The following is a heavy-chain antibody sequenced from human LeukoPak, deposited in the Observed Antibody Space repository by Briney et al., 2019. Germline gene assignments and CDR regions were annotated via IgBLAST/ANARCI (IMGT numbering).Heavy chain of an antibody. CDR1: GYTFTSYY. CDR3: ASSLGVYYYYGMDV. Sequence: ASVKVSCKASGYTFTSYYMHWVRQAPGQGLEWMGRINPNSGGTNYAQKFQGRVTMTRDTSISTAYMELSRLRSDDTAVYYCASSLGVYYYYGMDVWGQGTTVTVSS. V-gene: IGHV1-2*06. D-gene: IGHD3-10*01. CDR2: INPNSGGT. J-gene: IGHJ6*02.